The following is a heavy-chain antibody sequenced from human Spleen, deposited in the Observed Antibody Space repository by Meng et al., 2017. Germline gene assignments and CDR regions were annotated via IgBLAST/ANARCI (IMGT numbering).Heavy chain of an antibody. CDR3: AREKSPGHFDY. CDR2: NSTYKGNT. J-gene: IGHJ4*02. CDR1: GYIFTTHG. Sequence: QVQLVQSGSEVKKPGASVKVCCKASGYIFTTHGISWVRQAPGQGLEWMGWNSTYKGNTNYAQKVQGRVTMTTDTSTSTVYMELSSLGSEDTALYYCAREKSPGHFDYLGQGILVTVSS. V-gene: IGHV1-18*01.